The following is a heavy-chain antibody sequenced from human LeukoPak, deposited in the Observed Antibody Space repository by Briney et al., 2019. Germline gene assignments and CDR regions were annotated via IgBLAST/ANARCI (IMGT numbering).Heavy chain of an antibody. D-gene: IGHD6-6*01. Sequence: SETLSLTCTVSGGSISSYYWSWIRQPPGKGLEWIGYIYPSGSTNYNPSLKSRVTISVDTSKNQFSLKLSSVTAADTAVYYCARLWQLGLKDWFDPWGQGTLVTVSS. CDR1: GGSISSYY. CDR3: ARLWQLGLKDWFDP. CDR2: IYPSGST. J-gene: IGHJ5*02. V-gene: IGHV4-4*09.